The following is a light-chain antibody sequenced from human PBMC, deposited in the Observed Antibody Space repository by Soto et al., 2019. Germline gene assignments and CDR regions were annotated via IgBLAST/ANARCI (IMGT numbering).Light chain of an antibody. Sequence: QSALTQPASVSGSPGQLITISCTGTSSDVGGYNYVSWYQQHPGKAPKLMIYDVSNRPSGVSNRFSGSKSGNTASLTISGLQAEDEADYYCSSYTSSSLGVFGGGTKVTVL. CDR2: DVS. CDR1: SSDVGGYNY. CDR3: SSYTSSSLGV. V-gene: IGLV2-14*01. J-gene: IGLJ2*01.